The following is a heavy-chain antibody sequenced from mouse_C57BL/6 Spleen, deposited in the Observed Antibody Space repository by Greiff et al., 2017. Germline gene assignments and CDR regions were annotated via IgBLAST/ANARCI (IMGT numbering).Heavy chain of an antibody. V-gene: IGHV1-50*01. D-gene: IGHD4-1*01. CDR1: GYTFTSYW. J-gene: IGHJ3*01. CDR2: IDPSDSYT. Sequence: QVQLQQPGAELVKPGASVKLSCKASGYTFTSYWMQWVNQRPGQGLEWIGEIDPSDSYTNYNQKFKGKATLTVDTSSSTAYMQLSSLTSEDSAVYYCARANWGSWFAYWGQGTLVTVSA. CDR3: ARANWGSWFAY.